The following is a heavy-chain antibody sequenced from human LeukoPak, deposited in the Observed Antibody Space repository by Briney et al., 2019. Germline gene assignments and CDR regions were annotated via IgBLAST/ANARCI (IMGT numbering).Heavy chain of an antibody. CDR3: AKDLRPRDYYDSSGCDY. Sequence: GRSLRLSCAASGFTLSSYGMHWVRQAPGKGLEWVAVISCDGSNKYYADSVKGRFTISRDNSKNTLYLQMNSLRAEDTAVYYCAKDLRPRDYYDSSGCDYCGQGTLVTVSS. V-gene: IGHV3-30*18. J-gene: IGHJ4*02. D-gene: IGHD3-22*01. CDR1: GFTLSSYG. CDR2: ISCDGSNK.